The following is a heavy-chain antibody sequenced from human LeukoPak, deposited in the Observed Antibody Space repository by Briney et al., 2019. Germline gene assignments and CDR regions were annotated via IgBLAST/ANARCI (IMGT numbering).Heavy chain of an antibody. CDR1: GFTFSNAW. V-gene: IGHV3-15*01. CDR2: IKSKTDGGTT. CDR3: TTGPYDYGSGTYYH. D-gene: IGHD3-10*01. J-gene: IGHJ4*02. Sequence: SGGSLRLSCAASGFTFSNAWMSWVRQAPGKGLEWVGRIKSKTDGGTTDYAAPVKGRFTISRDDSKNTLYVQMNSLKTEGTAVYYCTTGPYDYGSGTYYHWGQGTLVTVSS.